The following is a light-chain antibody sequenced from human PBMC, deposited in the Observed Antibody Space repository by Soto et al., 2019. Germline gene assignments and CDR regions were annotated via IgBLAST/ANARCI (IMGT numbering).Light chain of an antibody. Sequence: EIVMTQSPATLSVSPGERATLSCRASQSVSSKLAWYQQKPGQAPRLLIYAASTRATGIPARFSGSGSGTEFPLTIPSLQSEDFAVYYCQQYSNWPPYTFGQATKLEIK. V-gene: IGKV3-15*01. CDR1: QSVSSK. CDR2: AAS. CDR3: QQYSNWPPYT. J-gene: IGKJ2*01.